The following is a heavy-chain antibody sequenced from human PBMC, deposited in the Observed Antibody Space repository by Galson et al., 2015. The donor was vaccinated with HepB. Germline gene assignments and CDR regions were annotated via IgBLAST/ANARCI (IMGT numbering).Heavy chain of an antibody. D-gene: IGHD6-19*01. CDR2: IYYSGST. CDR3: ARRGGDSSGVLHRAYRYPTAIDY. V-gene: IGHV4-39*01. Sequence: ETLSLTCTVSGGSISSSSYYWGWIRQPPGKGLEWIGSIYYSGSTYYNPSLKSRVTISVDTSKNQFSLKLSSVTAADTAVYYCARRGGDSSGVLHRAYRYPTAIDYWGQGTLVTVSS. J-gene: IGHJ4*02. CDR1: GGSISSSSYY.